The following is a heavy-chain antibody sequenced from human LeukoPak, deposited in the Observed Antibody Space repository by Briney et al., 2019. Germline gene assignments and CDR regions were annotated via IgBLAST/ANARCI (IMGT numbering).Heavy chain of an antibody. CDR3: AKGPLYDY. V-gene: IGHV3-9*01. CDR1: GFTFDDYA. CDR2: ISWNSGSI. J-gene: IGHJ4*02. Sequence: GGSLRLSCAASGFTFDDYAMHWVRQAPGKGLEWVSGISWNSGSIVYADSVKGRFTVSRDNAKNSLYLQMNSLRAEDTALYYCAKGPLYDYWGQGTLVTVSS.